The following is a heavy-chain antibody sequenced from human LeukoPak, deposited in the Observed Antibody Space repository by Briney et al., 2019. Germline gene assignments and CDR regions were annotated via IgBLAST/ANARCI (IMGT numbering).Heavy chain of an antibody. Sequence: SETLSLTCTVSGGSISSSYYYWGWIRQPPGKGLEWIGSIYYSGSTYYNPSLKSRVTISVDRSKNQFSLKLSSVTAADTAVYYCARGGSGSLNWFDPWGQGTLVTVSS. V-gene: IGHV4-39*07. CDR1: GGSISSSYYY. CDR3: ARGGSGSLNWFDP. D-gene: IGHD3-22*01. CDR2: IYYSGST. J-gene: IGHJ5*02.